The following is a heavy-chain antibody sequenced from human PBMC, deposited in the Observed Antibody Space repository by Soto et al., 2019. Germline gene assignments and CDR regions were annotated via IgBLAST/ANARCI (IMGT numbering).Heavy chain of an antibody. CDR2: ISDDGINE. CDR3: AKGSAGHYNSGTLLD. Sequence: SVRLSCAASGFTFSTDAMHWVRQAPCKGLDWVAVISDDGINEYYADSVKGRFTISRDNSKNTSYLQMNSLRAEDTAVYYCAKGSAGHYNSGTLLDWGQGTLVTVSS. D-gene: IGHD3-10*01. J-gene: IGHJ4*02. V-gene: IGHV3-30-3*01. CDR1: GFTFSTDA.